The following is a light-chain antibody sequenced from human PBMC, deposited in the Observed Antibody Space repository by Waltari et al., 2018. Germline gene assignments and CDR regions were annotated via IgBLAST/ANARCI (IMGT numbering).Light chain of an antibody. Sequence: QSALTQPASESGSPGQSITISCTGTSSGVGGYNYVPWYQQHPGKAPKLMIYDVSNRPSGVSNRFSGSKSGNTASLTISGLQAEDEADYYCSSYTSSSTLDVVFGGGTKLTVL. CDR3: SSYTSSSTLDVV. CDR2: DVS. V-gene: IGLV2-14*01. CDR1: SSGVGGYNY. J-gene: IGLJ2*01.